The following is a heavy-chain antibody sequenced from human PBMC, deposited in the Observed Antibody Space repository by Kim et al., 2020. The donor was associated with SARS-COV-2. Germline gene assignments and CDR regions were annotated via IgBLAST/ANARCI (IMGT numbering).Heavy chain of an antibody. J-gene: IGHJ4*02. CDR3: ATPRGYCTNGVCSFDY. CDR2: ISAYNGNT. V-gene: IGHV1-18*01. CDR1: GYTFTSYG. D-gene: IGHD2-8*01. Sequence: ASVKVSCKASGYTFTSYGISWVRQAPGQGLEWMGWISAYNGNTNYAQKLQGRVTMTTDTSTSTAYMELRSLRSDDTAVYYCATPRGYCTNGVCSFDYWGQGTLVTVSS.